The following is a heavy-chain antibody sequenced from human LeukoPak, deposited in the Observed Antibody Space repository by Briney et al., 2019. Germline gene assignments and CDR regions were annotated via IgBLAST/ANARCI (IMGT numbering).Heavy chain of an antibody. CDR2: IYSGGST. CDR1: GCTVISNY. Sequence: SRTLSCAASGCTVISNYMSWVRQAPGKGLEWVSVIYSGGSTYYADSVKGRFTISRDNSKNTLYLQMNSLRAEDTAVYYCAGFGGYCSGGSCHTHHYYYYMDVWGKGTTVTVSS. D-gene: IGHD2-15*01. V-gene: IGHV3-53*01. CDR3: AGFGGYCSGGSCHTHHYYYYMDV. J-gene: IGHJ6*03.